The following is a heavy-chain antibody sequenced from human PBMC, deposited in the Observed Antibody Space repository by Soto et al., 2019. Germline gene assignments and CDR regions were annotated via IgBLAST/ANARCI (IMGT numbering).Heavy chain of an antibody. CDR3: ARGPHRLDSGYDYGGRKHYYYMDV. J-gene: IGHJ6*03. CDR1: GYTFTSYD. Sequence: ASVKVSCKASGYTFTSYDINWVRQATGQGLEWMGWMNPNSGNTGYAQKFQGRVTMTRNTSISTAYMELSSLRSEDTAVYYCARGPHRLDSGYDYGGRKHYYYMDVWGKGTTVTVAS. CDR2: MNPNSGNT. V-gene: IGHV1-8*01. D-gene: IGHD5-12*01.